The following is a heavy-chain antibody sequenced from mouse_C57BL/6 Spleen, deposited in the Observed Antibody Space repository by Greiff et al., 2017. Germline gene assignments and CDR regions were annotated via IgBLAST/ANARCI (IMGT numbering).Heavy chain of an antibody. D-gene: IGHD2-4*01. Sequence: QVQLQQPGAELVRPGSSVKLSCKASGYTFTSYWMHWVKQRPIQGLEWIGNIDPSDSETHYNQKFKDKATLTVDKSSSTAYMQLSSLTSEDSAVYYCARQDYDGEYYFDYWGQGTTLTVSS. CDR2: IDPSDSET. J-gene: IGHJ2*01. CDR3: ARQDYDGEYYFDY. V-gene: IGHV1-52*01. CDR1: GYTFTSYW.